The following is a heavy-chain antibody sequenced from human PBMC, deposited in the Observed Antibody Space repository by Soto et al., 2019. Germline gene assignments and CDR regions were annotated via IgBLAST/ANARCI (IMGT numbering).Heavy chain of an antibody. Sequence: SGGSLRLSCAASGFTFNSYGMHWVRQGPGNGLEWVAFISYDSTKTYYADSVKGRFTISRDNSNSALYVQMNSLTGEDTAVYYCARTRSAWSDFHYYGLDIWGQGTTVTVSS. V-gene: IGHV3-30*03. CDR3: ARTRSAWSDFHYYGLDI. J-gene: IGHJ6*02. D-gene: IGHD1-26*01. CDR1: GFTFNSYG. CDR2: ISYDSTKT.